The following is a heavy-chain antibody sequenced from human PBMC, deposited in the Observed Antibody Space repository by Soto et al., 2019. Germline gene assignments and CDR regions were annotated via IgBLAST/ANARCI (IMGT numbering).Heavy chain of an antibody. J-gene: IGHJ6*02. CDR2: IYYSGST. V-gene: IGHV4-39*07. CDR3: ARFNSGSIYYYYYYGMDV. D-gene: IGHD1-26*01. Sequence: PSETLSLTCTVSGGSISSSSYYWGWIRQPPGKGLEWIGSIYYSGSTYYNPSLKSRVTISVDTSKNQFSLKLSSVTAADTAVYYCARFNSGSIYYYYYYGMDVWGQGTTVTVSS. CDR1: GGSISSSSYY.